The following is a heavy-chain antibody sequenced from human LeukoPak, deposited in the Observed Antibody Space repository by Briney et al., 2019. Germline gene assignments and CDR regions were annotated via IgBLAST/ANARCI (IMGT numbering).Heavy chain of an antibody. CDR1: DGSISSSNYY. J-gene: IGHJ5*02. Sequence: SETLSLTCTVSDGSISSSNYYWGWIRQPPGKGLEWIGYVYYSGTTNYNPSLKSRVTISVDTSKNQFSLKLSSVTAADTAVYYCARRGSFNWFDPWGQGTLVTVSS. D-gene: IGHD3-10*01. CDR2: VYYSGTT. CDR3: ARRGSFNWFDP. V-gene: IGHV4-61*05.